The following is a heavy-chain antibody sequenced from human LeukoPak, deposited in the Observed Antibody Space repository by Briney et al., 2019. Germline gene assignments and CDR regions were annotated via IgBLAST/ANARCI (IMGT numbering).Heavy chain of an antibody. Sequence: PSQTLSLTCTVSGGSINNGNHFWTWIRQPAGKGLEWIGRIFTGGSTNYNPSLESRLTMSIDTSKNQFSLKLSSVTAADTAVYYCARHGLARTGEEEYWGQGTLVTVSS. CDR2: IFTGGST. V-gene: IGHV4-61*02. D-gene: IGHD7-27*01. CDR1: GGSINNGNHF. J-gene: IGHJ4*02. CDR3: ARHGLARTGEEEY.